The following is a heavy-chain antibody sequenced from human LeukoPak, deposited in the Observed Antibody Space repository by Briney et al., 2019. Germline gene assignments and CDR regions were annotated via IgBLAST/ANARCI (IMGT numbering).Heavy chain of an antibody. CDR2: ISGSGGST. D-gene: IGHD1-1*01. V-gene: IGHV3-23*01. J-gene: IGHJ4*02. Sequence: TGGSLRLSCAASGFTFSNYGIHWVRQAPGKGLEWVSAISGSGGSTYYADSVKGRFTISRDNSKNTLYLQMNSLRAEDTAVYYCARAPGYGAAYYFDYWGQGTLVTVSS. CDR3: ARAPGYGAAYYFDY. CDR1: GFTFSNYG.